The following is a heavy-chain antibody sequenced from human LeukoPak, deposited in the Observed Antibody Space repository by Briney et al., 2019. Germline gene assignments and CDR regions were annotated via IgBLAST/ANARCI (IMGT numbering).Heavy chain of an antibody. J-gene: IGHJ4*02. CDR1: GFTFSNYA. Sequence: GGSLRLSCAASGFTFSNYAMHWVRQAPGKGLEYVSAISSNGGSTYYANSVKGRFTISSDSSKNTLYLQMGSLRDEHMAVYYCARGTMRVALDYWGQGPLVTVSS. D-gene: IGHD1-14*01. CDR2: ISSNGGST. CDR3: ARGTMRVALDY. V-gene: IGHV3-64*01.